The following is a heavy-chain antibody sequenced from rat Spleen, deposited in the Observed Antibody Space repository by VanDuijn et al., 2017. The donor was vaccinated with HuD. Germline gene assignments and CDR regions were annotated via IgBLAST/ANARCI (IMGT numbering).Heavy chain of an antibody. Sequence: QVQLKESGPGLVQPSQTLSLTCTVSGFSLTSYHVHWVRQPPGNGLAWMGVMWSDGDTDYNSALKSRLSISRDTSKSQVFLKVNSLKTEDTGIYYCTRNYAYYYDGSYHGGFDYWGQGVMVTVSS. CDR3: TRNYAYYYDGSYHGGFDY. CDR2: MWSDGDT. CDR1: GFSLTSYH. J-gene: IGHJ2*01. D-gene: IGHD1-12*02. V-gene: IGHV2-32*01.